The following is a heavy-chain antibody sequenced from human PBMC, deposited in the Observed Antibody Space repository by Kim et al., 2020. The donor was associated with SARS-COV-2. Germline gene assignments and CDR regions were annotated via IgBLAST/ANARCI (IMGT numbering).Heavy chain of an antibody. D-gene: IGHD3-10*01. V-gene: IGHV3-30*01. J-gene: IGHJ4*02. CDR3: ARDRDLLLWFGELEFDY. Sequence: TGRFTISRDNSKNTLYLQMNSLRAEDTAVYYCARDRDLLLWFGELEFDYWGQGTLVTVSS.